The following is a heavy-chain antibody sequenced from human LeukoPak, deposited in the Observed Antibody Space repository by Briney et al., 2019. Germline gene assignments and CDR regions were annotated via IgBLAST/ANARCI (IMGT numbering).Heavy chain of an antibody. CDR2: ITASGGYT. V-gene: IGHV3-23*01. CDR1: GFTLSSYA. CDR3: AEDSIVLMVYANFDY. Sequence: PGGSLRLSCAASGFTLSSYAVAWVRQAPGKGLEWVSTITASGGYTFYADSVKGRFTISRDNSKNTLYLQMNSLGAEDTAVYYCAEDSIVLMVYANFDYWGQGTLVTVSS. D-gene: IGHD2-8*01. J-gene: IGHJ4*02.